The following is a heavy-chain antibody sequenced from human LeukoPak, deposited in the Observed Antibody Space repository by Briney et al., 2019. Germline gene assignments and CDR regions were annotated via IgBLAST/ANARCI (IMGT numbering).Heavy chain of an antibody. D-gene: IGHD6-13*01. J-gene: IGHJ3*02. V-gene: IGHV3-23*01. CDR1: GFTFSSYA. CDR3: ARDGYSSSWYENDAFDI. CDR2: ISGSGGGT. Sequence: GGSLRLSCAASGFTFSSYAMTWVRQAPGKGLEWVSGISGSGGGTYYTDSVKGRFTISRDNSKNTLYLQMNSLRAEDTAVYYCARDGYSSSWYENDAFDIWGQGTMVTVSS.